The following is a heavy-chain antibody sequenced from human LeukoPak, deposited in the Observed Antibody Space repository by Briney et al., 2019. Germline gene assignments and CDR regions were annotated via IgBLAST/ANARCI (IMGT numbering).Heavy chain of an antibody. D-gene: IGHD1-26*01. V-gene: IGHV3-11*01. Sequence: GGSLRLSCAASGFTFSDYYMSWIRQAPGKGLEWVSYISSSGSTIYYADSVKGRFTISRDNAKNSLYLQMNSLRAEDTAVYYCASCIYGAVWEPKEDASDIWGQGTMVTVSS. J-gene: IGHJ3*02. CDR2: ISSSGSTI. CDR1: GFTFSDYY. CDR3: ASCIYGAVWEPKEDASDI.